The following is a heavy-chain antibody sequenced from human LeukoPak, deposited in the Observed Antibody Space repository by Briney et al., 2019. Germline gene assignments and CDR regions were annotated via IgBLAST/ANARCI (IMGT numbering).Heavy chain of an antibody. V-gene: IGHV3-21*01. CDR2: ISSSSNSI. Sequence: GGSLRLSCAVSGFTFSSYSMNWIRQTPGKGLEWVSSISSSSNSIYYADSLKGRFTISRDNAKNSLYLQMNSLRAEDTAVYYCAREGKPMITFGGPPDYWGQGTLVTVSS. CDR1: GFTFSSYS. J-gene: IGHJ4*02. CDR3: AREGKPMITFGGPPDY. D-gene: IGHD3-16*01.